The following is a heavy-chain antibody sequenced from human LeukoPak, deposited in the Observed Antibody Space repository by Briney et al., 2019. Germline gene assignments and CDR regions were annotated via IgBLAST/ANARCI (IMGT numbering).Heavy chain of an antibody. CDR1: GFTFSNAW. CDR3: TTILTIFGVVTPYNWFDP. D-gene: IGHD3-3*01. Sequence: GGSLRLSCAASGFTFSNAWMSWVRQAPGKGLEWVGRIKSKTEGGTTDYAAPVKGRFTISRDDSKNTLYLQMNSLKTEDTAVYYCTTILTIFGVVTPYNWFDPWGQGTLVTVSS. V-gene: IGHV3-15*01. CDR2: IKSKTEGGTT. J-gene: IGHJ5*02.